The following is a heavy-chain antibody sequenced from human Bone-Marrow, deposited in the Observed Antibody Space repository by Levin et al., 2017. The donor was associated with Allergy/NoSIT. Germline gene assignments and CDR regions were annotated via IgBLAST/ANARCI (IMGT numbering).Heavy chain of an antibody. D-gene: IGHD6-13*01. V-gene: IGHV3-23*01. CDR2: ISGSGGST. CDR1: GFTFSSYA. J-gene: IGHJ4*02. CDR3: AKDFGQGYSSSWYCDY. Sequence: GGSLRLSCAASGFTFSSYAMSWVRQAPGKGLEWVSAISGSGGSTYYADSVKGRFTISRDNSKNTLYLQMNSLRAEDTAVYYCAKDFGQGYSSSWYCDYWGQGTLVTVSS.